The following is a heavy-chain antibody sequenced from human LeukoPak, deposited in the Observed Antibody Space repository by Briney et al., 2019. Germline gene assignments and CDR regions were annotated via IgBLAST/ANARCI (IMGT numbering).Heavy chain of an antibody. CDR2: IIPIFGTA. Sequence: ASVKVSCKASGYTFSDYYMHWVRQAPGQGLEWMGGIIPIFGTANYAQKFQGRVTITADESTSTAYMELSSLRSEDTAVYYCARDPPVPTYYYDSSGYYLRYGMDVWGQGTTVTVSS. CDR1: GYTFSDYY. D-gene: IGHD3-22*01. CDR3: ARDPPVPTYYYDSSGYYLRYGMDV. J-gene: IGHJ6*02. V-gene: IGHV1-69*13.